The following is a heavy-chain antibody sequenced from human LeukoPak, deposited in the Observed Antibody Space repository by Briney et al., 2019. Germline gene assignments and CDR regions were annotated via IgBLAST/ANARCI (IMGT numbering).Heavy chain of an antibody. CDR3: ARESQRYSGYD. J-gene: IGHJ4*02. D-gene: IGHD5-12*01. CDR2: IYTSGST. V-gene: IGHV4-61*02. Sequence: PSETLSLTCTVSGGSISSGSYYWSWIRQPAGKGLEWIGRIYTSGSTNYNPSLKGRVTISVDTSKNQFSLKLSSVTAADTAVYYCARESQRYSGYDWGQGTLVTVSS. CDR1: GGSISSGSYY.